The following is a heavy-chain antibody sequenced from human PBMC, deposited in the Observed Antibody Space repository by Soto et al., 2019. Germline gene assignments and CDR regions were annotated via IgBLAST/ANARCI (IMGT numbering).Heavy chain of an antibody. CDR3: AREWYSSSGPHFDY. Sequence: EVQLVESGGGLIQPGGSLRLSCAASGFTVSSNYMSWVRQAPGKGLEWVSVIYSGGSTYYADSVKGRFTISRDNSKNTLYLQMNSLRAEDTAVYYCAREWYSSSGPHFDYWGQGTLVTVSS. J-gene: IGHJ4*02. CDR2: IYSGGST. CDR1: GFTVSSNY. D-gene: IGHD6-6*01. V-gene: IGHV3-53*01.